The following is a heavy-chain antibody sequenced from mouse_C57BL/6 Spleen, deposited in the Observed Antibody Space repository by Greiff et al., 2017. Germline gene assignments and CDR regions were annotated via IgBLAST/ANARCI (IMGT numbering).Heavy chain of an antibody. CDR1: GYTFTSYW. V-gene: IGHV1-72*01. CDR3: ARERITTVEGYYYAMDY. J-gene: IGHJ4*01. D-gene: IGHD1-1*01. CDR2: IDPNSGGT. Sequence: QVQLKQPGAELVKPGASVKLSCKASGYTFTSYWMHWVKQRPGRGLEWIGRIDPNSGGTKYNEKFKSKATLTVDKPSSTAYMQLSSLTSEDSAVYYCARERITTVEGYYYAMDYWGQGTSVTVSS.